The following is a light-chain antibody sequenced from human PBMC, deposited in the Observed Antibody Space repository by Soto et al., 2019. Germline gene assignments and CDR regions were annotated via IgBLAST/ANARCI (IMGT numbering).Light chain of an antibody. J-gene: IGLJ2*01. Sequence: QSVLTQPPSVSGAPGQRVTISCTGSSSNIGAGYDVKWYQQLPGTAPKLLIHGNSNRPLGVPDRFSGSKSGTSASLAITGLQAEDEADYYCQSYDSSLSAVVFGGGTKLTVL. V-gene: IGLV1-40*01. CDR3: QSYDSSLSAVV. CDR2: GNS. CDR1: SSNIGAGYD.